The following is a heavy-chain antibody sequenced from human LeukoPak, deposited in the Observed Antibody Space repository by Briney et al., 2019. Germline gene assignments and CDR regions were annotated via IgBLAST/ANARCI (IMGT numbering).Heavy chain of an antibody. J-gene: IGHJ6*03. CDR3: ARRPHYYGSGRARYYMDV. CDR1: GGSISSSSYY. D-gene: IGHD3-10*01. V-gene: IGHV4-39*07. CDR2: IYYSGST. Sequence: SETLSLTCTVSGGSISSSSYYWGWIRQPPGKGLEWIGSIYYSGSTYYNPSLKSRVTISVDTSKNQFSLKLSSVTAADTAVYYCARRPHYYGSGRARYYMDVWGKGTTVTISS.